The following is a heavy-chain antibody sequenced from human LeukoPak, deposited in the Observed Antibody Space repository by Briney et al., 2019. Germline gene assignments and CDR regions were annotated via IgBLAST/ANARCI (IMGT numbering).Heavy chain of an antibody. Sequence: ASVKVSCKASGGTFSSYAISWVRQAPGQGLEWMGWINPNSGGTNYAQKFQGRVTMTRDTSISTAYMELSRLRSDDTAVYYCASIGPFNGFDIWGQGTMVTVSS. J-gene: IGHJ3*02. CDR1: GGTFSSYA. V-gene: IGHV1-2*02. CDR3: ASIGPFNGFDI. CDR2: INPNSGGT. D-gene: IGHD2-15*01.